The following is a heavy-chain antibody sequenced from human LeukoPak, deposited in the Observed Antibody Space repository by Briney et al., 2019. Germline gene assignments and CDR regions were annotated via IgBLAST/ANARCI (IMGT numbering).Heavy chain of an antibody. Sequence: GGSLRLSCAASGFTFSSYWMSWVRQAPGKGLEWVANIKQDGSEKYYVDSVKGRFTISRDNAKNSLHLQMNSLRAEDTAVYYCARVLLGYCSSTSCPGYWGQGTLVTVSS. D-gene: IGHD2-2*01. J-gene: IGHJ4*02. V-gene: IGHV3-7*01. CDR3: ARVLLGYCSSTSCPGY. CDR1: GFTFSSYW. CDR2: IKQDGSEK.